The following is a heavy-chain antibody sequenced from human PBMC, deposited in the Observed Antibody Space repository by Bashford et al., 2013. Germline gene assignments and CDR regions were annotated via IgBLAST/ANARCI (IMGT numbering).Heavy chain of an antibody. Sequence: KGLEWIGEINHSGSTNYNPSLKSRVTISVDTSKNQFSLMLTSVTAADTAVYYCATRIAAAGLYYFDYWGQGTLVTVSS. J-gene: IGHJ4*02. D-gene: IGHD6-13*01. V-gene: IGHV4-34*01. CDR3: ATRIAAAGLYYFDY. CDR2: INHSGST.